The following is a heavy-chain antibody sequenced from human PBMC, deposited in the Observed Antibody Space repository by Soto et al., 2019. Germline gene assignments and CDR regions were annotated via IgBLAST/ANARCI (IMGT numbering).Heavy chain of an antibody. CDR2: ISYDGNKI. CDR1: GFTVTNYG. Sequence: GGSLRLSCAASGFTVTNYGMHWVRQAPGQGLEWVAVISYDGNKIYYVDSVKGRFTISRDISKNTLYLQMNSLRAEDTGVYYCAKVGDVYNSFFDFWGQGVLVTVSS. D-gene: IGHD1-1*01. CDR3: AKVGDVYNSFFDF. J-gene: IGHJ4*02. V-gene: IGHV3-30*18.